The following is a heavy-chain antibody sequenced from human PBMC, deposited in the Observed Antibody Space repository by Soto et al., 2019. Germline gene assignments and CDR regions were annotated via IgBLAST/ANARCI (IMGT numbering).Heavy chain of an antibody. Sequence: PSETLSLTCAVYGGSISGYYWSWIRQPPGTGLEWIGESNHSASTNYNPSLKSRVTISVDTSKNQFSLKLTSVTAADTAVYYCARDKITGLFDYWDQGTLVTVSS. J-gene: IGHJ4*02. CDR1: GGSISGYY. D-gene: IGHD2-8*02. CDR3: ARDKITGLFDY. CDR2: SNHSAST. V-gene: IGHV4-34*01.